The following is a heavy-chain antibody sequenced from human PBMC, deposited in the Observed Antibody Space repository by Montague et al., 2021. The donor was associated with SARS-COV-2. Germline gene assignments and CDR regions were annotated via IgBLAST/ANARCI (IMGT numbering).Heavy chain of an antibody. J-gene: IGHJ4*02. V-gene: IGHV4-38-2*02. CDR1: GYSISSGYY. CDR2: IYHSGST. D-gene: IGHD3-3*01. CDR3: ARDVRYYDFWSGRAQTSHDY. Sequence: SETLSLTCTVSGYSISSGYYWGWIRQPPGMGLEWIGSIYHSGSTYYNPSLKSRVTISVDTSKNQFSPKLSSVTAADTAVYYCARDVRYYDFWSGRAQTSHDYWGQGTLVTVSS.